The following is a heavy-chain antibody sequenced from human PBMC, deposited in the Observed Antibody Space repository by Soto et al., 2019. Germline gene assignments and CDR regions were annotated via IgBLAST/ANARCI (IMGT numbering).Heavy chain of an antibody. J-gene: IGHJ6*02. CDR2: INPSGGST. V-gene: IGHV1-46*01. Sequence: WASVKVSCKASGYTFTSYYMHWVRQAPGQGLEWMGIINPSGGSTSYAQKFQGRVTMTRDTSTSTVYMELSSLRSEDTAVYYCARAAPVYYDSSGYYYLHGGYGMDVWGQGTTVTVSS. CDR1: GYTFTSYY. CDR3: ARAAPVYYDSSGYYYLHGGYGMDV. D-gene: IGHD3-22*01.